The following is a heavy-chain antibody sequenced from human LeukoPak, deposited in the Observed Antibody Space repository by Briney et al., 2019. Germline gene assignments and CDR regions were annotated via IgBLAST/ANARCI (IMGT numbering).Heavy chain of an antibody. Sequence: GGSLRLSCVASGFTVSSHYMSWVRQAPGKGLEWVSVIYSGGSTYYADSVKGRFIISRDNSKKTLSLQMSSLRAEDTAAYYCAKMYCRGPWCYTGGDDKFYGMDVWGQGTTVTVSS. CDR3: AKMYCRGPWCYTGGDDKFYGMDV. D-gene: IGHD2-15*01. CDR1: GFTVSSHY. CDR2: IYSGGST. V-gene: IGHV3-53*01. J-gene: IGHJ6*02.